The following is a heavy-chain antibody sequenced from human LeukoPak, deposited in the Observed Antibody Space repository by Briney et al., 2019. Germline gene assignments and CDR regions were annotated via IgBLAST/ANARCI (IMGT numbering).Heavy chain of an antibody. CDR3: ARDRGYSYGRGIDY. D-gene: IGHD5-18*01. V-gene: IGHV3-21*01. J-gene: IGHJ4*02. CDR1: GFTFSSYS. CDR2: ISSSSSYI. Sequence: GGSLRLSCAASGFTFSSYSVNWVRQAPGKGLEWVSSISSSSSYIYYADSVKGRFTISRDNAKNSLYLQMNSLRAEDTAVYYCARDRGYSYGRGIDYWGQGTLVTVSS.